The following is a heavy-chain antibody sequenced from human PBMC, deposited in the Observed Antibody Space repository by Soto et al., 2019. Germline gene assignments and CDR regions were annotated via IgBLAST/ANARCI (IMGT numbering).Heavy chain of an antibody. Sequence: GASVKVSCEASGYTFTSYGISWVRQAPGQGLEWMGWISAYNGNTNYAQKLQGRVTMTTDTSTSTAYMELRSLRSDDTAVYYCARAGRKSAAGFEIIDYWGQGTLVTVSS. CDR2: ISAYNGNT. CDR3: ARAGRKSAAGFEIIDY. V-gene: IGHV1-18*01. J-gene: IGHJ4*02. D-gene: IGHD6-13*01. CDR1: GYTFTSYG.